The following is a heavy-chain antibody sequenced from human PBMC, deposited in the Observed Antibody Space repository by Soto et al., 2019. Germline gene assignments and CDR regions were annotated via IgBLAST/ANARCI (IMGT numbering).Heavy chain of an antibody. CDR1: GYTFTGHY. CDR3: GRGRSGQIVVFY. D-gene: IGHD1-26*01. CDR2: IGPESGAT. Sequence: GASVKVSCKASGYTFTGHYIHWVRQAPEQGPEWMGEIGPESGATRYAQKFQGRVTMTMDTSITTVYMKLNNLRPDDTAVYYCGRGRSGQIVVFYWGQGTPVTVSS. J-gene: IGHJ4*02. V-gene: IGHV1-2*02.